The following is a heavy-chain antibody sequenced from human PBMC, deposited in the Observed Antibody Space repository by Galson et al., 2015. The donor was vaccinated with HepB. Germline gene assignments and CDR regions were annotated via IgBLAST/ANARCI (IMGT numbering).Heavy chain of an antibody. Sequence: SVKVSCKASGGTFSSYTISWVRQAPGQGLEWMGRIIPILGIANYAQKFQGRVTITADKSTSTAYMELSSLRSEDTAVYYCARVGRDGYNYYYYYGMDVWGQGTTVTVSS. J-gene: IGHJ6*02. V-gene: IGHV1-69*02. CDR1: GGTFSSYT. CDR2: IIPILGIA. D-gene: IGHD5-24*01. CDR3: ARVGRDGYNYYYYYGMDV.